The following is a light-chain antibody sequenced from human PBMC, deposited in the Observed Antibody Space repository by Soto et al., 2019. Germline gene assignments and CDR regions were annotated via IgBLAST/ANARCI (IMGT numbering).Light chain of an antibody. V-gene: IGKV1-9*01. Sequence: DIQLTQSPSFLSASVGVRVTITCRASQDINPYLAWYQQKPGKAPKLLIFAASTLENGVPSRFSGSGSGTAFTITITSLQPEDFATYFCQQRKSYPITFGQGTRLEIK. CDR1: QDINPY. CDR2: AAS. CDR3: QQRKSYPIT. J-gene: IGKJ5*01.